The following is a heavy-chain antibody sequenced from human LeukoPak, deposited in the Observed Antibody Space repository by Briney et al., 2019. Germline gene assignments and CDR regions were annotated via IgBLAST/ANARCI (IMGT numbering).Heavy chain of an antibody. D-gene: IGHD3-3*01. CDR3: ARDSRVTIFGVVTQSPFDY. J-gene: IGHJ4*02. V-gene: IGHV3-21*01. CDR1: GFTFSSYS. CDR2: ISSSSSYI. Sequence: PGGSLRLPCAASGFTFSSYSMNWVRQAPGKGLEWVSSISSSSSYIYYADSVKGRFTISRDNAKNSLYLQMNSLRAEDTAVYYCARDSRVTIFGVVTQSPFDYWGQGTLVTVSS.